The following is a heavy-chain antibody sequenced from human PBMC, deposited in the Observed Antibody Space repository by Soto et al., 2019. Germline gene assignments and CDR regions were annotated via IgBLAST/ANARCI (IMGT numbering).Heavy chain of an antibody. CDR2: ITSSSSYT. V-gene: IGHV3-11*03. Sequence: KPGGSLRLSCAASGFTFSDYYMSWIRQAPGKGLEWVSYITSSSSYTRYADSVKGRFTISRGNAKNSLYLVMNSLRAEDTAVYYCARNPTGVITPFWFDPWGQGTLVTVSS. D-gene: IGHD3-22*01. CDR3: ARNPTGVITPFWFDP. CDR1: GFTFSDYY. J-gene: IGHJ5*02.